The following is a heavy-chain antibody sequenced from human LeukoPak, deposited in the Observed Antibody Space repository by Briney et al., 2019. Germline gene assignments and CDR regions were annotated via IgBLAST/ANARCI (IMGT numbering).Heavy chain of an antibody. CDR3: ARQGGYCSSTSCLDWFDP. D-gene: IGHD2-2*01. Sequence: GESLKIPCKGSGYSFTSYWIGWVRQMPGKGLEWMGIIYPGDSDTRYSPSFQGQVTISADKSISTAYLQWSSLKASDTAMYYCARQGGYCSSTSCLDWFDPWGQGTLVTVSS. V-gene: IGHV5-51*01. CDR2: IYPGDSDT. CDR1: GYSFTSYW. J-gene: IGHJ5*02.